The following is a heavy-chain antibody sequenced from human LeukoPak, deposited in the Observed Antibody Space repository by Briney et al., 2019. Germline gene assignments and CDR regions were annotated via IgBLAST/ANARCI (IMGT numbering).Heavy chain of an antibody. D-gene: IGHD1-26*01. J-gene: IGHJ4*02. V-gene: IGHV3-23*01. CDR3: AKDNRGPVVGSLDY. CDR2: ISGSGGST. Sequence: GGSLRLSCAASGFTFSSYAMSWVRQAPGKGLEWGSAISGSGGSTYYADSVKGRFTISRDNSKNTLYLQMNSLRAEDTAVYYCAKDNRGPVVGSLDYWGQGTLVTVSS. CDR1: GFTFSSYA.